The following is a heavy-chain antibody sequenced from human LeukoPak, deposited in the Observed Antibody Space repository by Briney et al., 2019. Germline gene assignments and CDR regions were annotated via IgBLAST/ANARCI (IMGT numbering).Heavy chain of an antibody. V-gene: IGHV4-59*08. CDR2: MYYSGNT. CDR1: GVSISNYY. CDR3: VRHEDYYCGMDV. Sequence: SETLSLTCTVSGVSISNYYWSWIRQSPGKGLEWIGYMYYSGNTNYNPSLKSRVTISVDTSKNQFSLKVRSVTAADTAVYYIVRHEDYYCGMDVWGQGTTVTVSS. J-gene: IGHJ6*02.